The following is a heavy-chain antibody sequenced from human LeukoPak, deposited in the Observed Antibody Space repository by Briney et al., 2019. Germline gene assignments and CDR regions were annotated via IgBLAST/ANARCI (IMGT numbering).Heavy chain of an antibody. Sequence: PSETLSLTCTVSGDSISSSSYYWGWIRQPPGKGLEWIGSIYYSGSTYYNPSLKSRVTISVDTSKNQFSLKLSSVTAADTAVYYCARQRSSWYYFDYWGQGTLVTVSS. CDR3: ARQRSSWYYFDY. CDR2: IYYSGST. CDR1: GDSISSSSYY. D-gene: IGHD6-13*01. V-gene: IGHV4-39*01. J-gene: IGHJ4*02.